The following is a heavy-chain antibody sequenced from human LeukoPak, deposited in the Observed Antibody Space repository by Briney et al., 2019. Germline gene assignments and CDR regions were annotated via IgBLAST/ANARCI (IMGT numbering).Heavy chain of an antibody. V-gene: IGHV4-61*02. Sequence: SQTLSLTCTVSGDSISSGDYYWSWIRQPAGKGLEWIGRISSSGSTNYNPSLKSRVTISVDTSKNQFSLKLSSVTAADTAVYYCAREDPYGSGPDYWGQGTLVTVSS. J-gene: IGHJ4*02. CDR3: AREDPYGSGPDY. D-gene: IGHD3-10*01. CDR2: ISSSGST. CDR1: GDSISSGDYY.